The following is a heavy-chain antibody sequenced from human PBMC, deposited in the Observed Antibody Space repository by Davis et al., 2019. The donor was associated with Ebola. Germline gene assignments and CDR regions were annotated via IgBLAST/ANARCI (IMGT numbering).Heavy chain of an antibody. J-gene: IGHJ5*02. CDR3: ARQGWSGYSLRHWLDP. CDR1: GFTFSTSA. D-gene: IGHD3-3*01. CDR2: ITASGTNT. Sequence: GESLKISCIASGFTFSTSAMNWVRQAPGKGLEWVSAITASGTNTYYADSVKGRFTISRDNSKNTLYLQMNSLRAEDTAVYYCARQGWSGYSLRHWLDPWGRGTLVTVSS. V-gene: IGHV3-23*01.